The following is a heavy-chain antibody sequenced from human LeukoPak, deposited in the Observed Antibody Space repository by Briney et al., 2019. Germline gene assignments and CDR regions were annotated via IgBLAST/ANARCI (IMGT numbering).Heavy chain of an antibody. CDR1: GFTFSSYG. CDR3: ALPREVVPAPDMGVFDY. V-gene: IGHV3-23*01. Sequence: PGGTLRLSCAASGFTFSSYGMSWVRQAPGKGLEWVSAISGSGGSTYYADSVKGRFTISRDNSKNTLYLQMNSLRAEDTAVYYCALPREVVPAPDMGVFDYWGQGTLVTVSS. CDR2: ISGSGGST. D-gene: IGHD2-2*01. J-gene: IGHJ4*02.